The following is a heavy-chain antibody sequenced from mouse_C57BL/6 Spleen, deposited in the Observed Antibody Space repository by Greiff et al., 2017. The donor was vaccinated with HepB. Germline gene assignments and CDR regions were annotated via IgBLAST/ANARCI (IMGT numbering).Heavy chain of an antibody. Sequence: DVKLVESGGGLVKPGGSLKLSCAASGFTFSDYGMHWVRQAPEKGLEWVAYISSGSSTIYYADTVKGRFTISRDNAKNTLFLQMTSLRSEDTAMYYCARNDGYSFDYWGQGTTLTVSS. J-gene: IGHJ2*01. CDR2: ISSGSSTI. CDR3: ARNDGYSFDY. V-gene: IGHV5-17*01. CDR1: GFTFSDYG. D-gene: IGHD2-3*01.